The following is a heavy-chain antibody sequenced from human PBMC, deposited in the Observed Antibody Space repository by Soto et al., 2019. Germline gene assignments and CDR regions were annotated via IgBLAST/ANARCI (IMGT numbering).Heavy chain of an antibody. J-gene: IGHJ4*02. Sequence: EVQLVESGGGLVQPGGSLRLSCAASGFTFSNYWMHWVRQAPGEGLVWVSRIKSDGSSTSDADFVRGRFTISRDNAKNTVYLHMTSLRAEDTAVYYCASHVSQWRENNFDYWGQGTLVTVSS. CDR2: IKSDGSST. CDR1: GFTFSNYW. V-gene: IGHV3-74*01. CDR3: ASHVSQWRENNFDY. D-gene: IGHD6-19*01.